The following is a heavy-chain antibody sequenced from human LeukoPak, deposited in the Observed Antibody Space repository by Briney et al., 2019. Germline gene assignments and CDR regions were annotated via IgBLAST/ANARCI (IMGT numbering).Heavy chain of an antibody. D-gene: IGHD3-22*01. V-gene: IGHV4-38-2*02. CDR2: IYHSGST. J-gene: IGHJ4*02. CDR3: ARDPHYDSSGYYYDY. CDR1: GYPISSGYY. Sequence: SETLSLTCAVSGYPISSGYYWGWIRQPPGKGLEWIGSIYHSGSTYYNPSLKSRVTISVDTSKNQFSLKLSSVTAADAAVYYCARDPHYDSSGYYYDYWGQGTLVTVSS.